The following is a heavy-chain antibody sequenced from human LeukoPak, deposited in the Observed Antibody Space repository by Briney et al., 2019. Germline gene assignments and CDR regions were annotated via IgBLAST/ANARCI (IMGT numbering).Heavy chain of an antibody. CDR1: GFTFSSYA. J-gene: IGHJ4*02. D-gene: IGHD6-19*01. Sequence: GGSLRLYCAASGFTFSSYAMSWVRQAPGKGLEWVSAISGSGGSTYYADSVKGRFTISRDNSKNTLYLQMNSLRAEDTAVYYCAKGPVGSGWYGDYWGQGTLVTVSS. V-gene: IGHV3-23*01. CDR3: AKGPVGSGWYGDY. CDR2: ISGSGGST.